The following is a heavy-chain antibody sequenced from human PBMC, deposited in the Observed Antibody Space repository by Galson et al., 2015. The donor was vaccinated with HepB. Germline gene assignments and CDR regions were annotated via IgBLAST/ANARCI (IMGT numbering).Heavy chain of an antibody. Sequence: QSGAEVKKPGESLKISCKGSGYSFTSYWIGWVRQMPGKGLEWMGIIYPGDSDTRYSPSFQGQVTISADKSISTAYLQWSSLKASDTAMYYCARHGLETPRHSSGYYYPIDYWGQGTLVTVSS. J-gene: IGHJ4*02. D-gene: IGHD3-22*01. CDR3: ARHGLETPRHSSGYYYPIDY. CDR2: IYPGDSDT. V-gene: IGHV5-51*01. CDR1: GYSFTSYW.